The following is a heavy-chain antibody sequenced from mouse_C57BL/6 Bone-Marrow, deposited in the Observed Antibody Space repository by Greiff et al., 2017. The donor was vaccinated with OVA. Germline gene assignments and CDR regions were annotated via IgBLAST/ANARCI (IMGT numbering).Heavy chain of an antibody. D-gene: IGHD2-4*01. V-gene: IGHV1-81*01. CDR2: IYPRSGNT. CDR3: ARGDYDYYYYAMDY. Sequence: VQLHQSGAELPRPGASVKLSCKASAYTFTSYGISWVKQRTGQGLEWIGEIYPRSGNTYYNEKFKGKATLTADKSSSTAYMELRSLTSEDSAVYFCARGDYDYYYYAMDYWGQGTSVTVSS. J-gene: IGHJ4*01. CDR1: AYTFTSYG.